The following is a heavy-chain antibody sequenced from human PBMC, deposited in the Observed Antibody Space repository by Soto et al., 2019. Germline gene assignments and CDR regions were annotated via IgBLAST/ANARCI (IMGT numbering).Heavy chain of an antibody. J-gene: IGHJ4*02. CDR3: ARVAYYDFLCGYYIHEPHFYF. D-gene: IGHD3-3*01. CDR1: GYTFTSYG. CDR2: ISAYNGNT. Sequence: ASVKVSCKASGYTFTSYGISWVRQAPGQGLEWMGWISAYNGNTNYAQKLQGRVTMTTDTSTSTAYMELRSLRSDDTAVYYCARVAYYDFLCGYYIHEPHFYFWGQGSPVPGSS. V-gene: IGHV1-18*01.